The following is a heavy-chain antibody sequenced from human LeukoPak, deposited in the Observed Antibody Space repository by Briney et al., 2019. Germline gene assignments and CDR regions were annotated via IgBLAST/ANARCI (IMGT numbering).Heavy chain of an antibody. CDR1: GESTGGERPH. CDR3: ARDKNYYDSSGLSPYFDY. D-gene: IGHD3-22*01. Sequence: SETLSLTCTVYGESTGGERPHWGWIRQPPGKGLEWIASISESGTTYYNPSLKSRVTISVDTSKNQFSLKLSSVTAADTAVYYCARDKNYYDSSGLSPYFDYWGQGTLVTVSS. V-gene: IGHV4-39*07. J-gene: IGHJ4*02. CDR2: ISESGTT.